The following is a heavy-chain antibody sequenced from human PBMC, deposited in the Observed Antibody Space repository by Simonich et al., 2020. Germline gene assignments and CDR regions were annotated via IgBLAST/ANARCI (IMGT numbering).Heavy chain of an antibody. Sequence: QVQLQQWGAGLLKPSETLSLTCAVYGGSFSGYYWSWIRQPPGKGLECIGEINQSGSTKYNPSLKSRVTISVDTSKNQFSLKLSSVTAADTAVYYCARHLQLGPFDYWGQGTLVTVSS. CDR3: ARHLQLGPFDY. V-gene: IGHV4-34*01. D-gene: IGHD1-1*01. CDR1: GGSFSGYY. J-gene: IGHJ4*02. CDR2: INQSGST.